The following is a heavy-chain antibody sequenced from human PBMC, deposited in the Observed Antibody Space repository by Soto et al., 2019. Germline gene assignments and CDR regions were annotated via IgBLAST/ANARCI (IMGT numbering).Heavy chain of an antibody. CDR1: GFTFSSYG. Sequence: GGSLRLSCAASGFTFSSYGMHWVRQAPGKGLEWVAVISYDGSNKYYADSVKGRFTISRDNSKNTLYLQMNSLRAEDTAVYYCAKLTSPRIAVAGNYLDYWGQGTLVTVSS. J-gene: IGHJ4*02. CDR3: AKLTSPRIAVAGNYLDY. CDR2: ISYDGSNK. V-gene: IGHV3-30*18. D-gene: IGHD6-19*01.